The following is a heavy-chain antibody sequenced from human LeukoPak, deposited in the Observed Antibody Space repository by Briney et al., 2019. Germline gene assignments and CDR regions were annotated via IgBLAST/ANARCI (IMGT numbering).Heavy chain of an antibody. CDR1: GFTFSSYW. D-gene: IGHD3-16*02. CDR2: INSDGSSS. V-gene: IGHV3-74*01. CDR3: ARGGTYRSYWYSDL. Sequence: GGSLRLSCAASGFTFSSYWMHWVGQAPGKGLVWVSRINSDGSSSSYADSVKGRFTISRDNAKNTLYLQMNSLRAEDTAVYYCARGGTYRSYWYSDLWGRGTLVTVSS. J-gene: IGHJ2*01.